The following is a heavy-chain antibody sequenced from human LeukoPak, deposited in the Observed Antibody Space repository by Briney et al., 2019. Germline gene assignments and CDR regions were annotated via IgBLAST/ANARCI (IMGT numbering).Heavy chain of an antibody. CDR2: ISGGGGSP. D-gene: IGHD3-3*01. CDR3: ATGGGYDFWSGYRYFDY. CDR1: GFTFTSYA. Sequence: GGSLRLSCAASGFTFTSYAMTWVRQAPGKGLEWVSAISGGGGSPYYADSVKGRFTISRDNSKNTMYLQMNSLRAEDTAVYYCATGGGYDFWSGYRYFDYWGQGTLVIVSS. V-gene: IGHV3-23*01. J-gene: IGHJ4*02.